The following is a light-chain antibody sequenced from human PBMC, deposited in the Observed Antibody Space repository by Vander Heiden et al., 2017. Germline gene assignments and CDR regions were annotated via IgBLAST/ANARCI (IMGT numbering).Light chain of an antibody. J-gene: IGKJ1*01. CDR3: QQYYSYPRK. Sequence: AIRMTQSPSSFSASTGDRVTITCRASQGISSYLAWYQQKPGKAPKLLIYAASTLQSGVPSRFSGSGSGTDFTLTISCLQSEDFATYYCQQYYSYPRKVGQGTKVEIK. V-gene: IGKV1-8*01. CDR2: AAS. CDR1: QGISSY.